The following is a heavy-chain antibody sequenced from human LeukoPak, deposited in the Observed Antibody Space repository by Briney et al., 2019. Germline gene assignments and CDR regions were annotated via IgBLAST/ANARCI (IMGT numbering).Heavy chain of an antibody. CDR2: IRLDGSDE. J-gene: IGHJ4*02. D-gene: IGHD5-18*01. CDR1: GFTFSGYG. CDR3: ARDHSQNFDY. Sequence: GGSLRLSCAASGFTFSGYGMHWVRQASGKRLEWVAFIRLDGSDEYYGDSVKGRFTISRDNSKNTLYLQMNSLRPEDTAVYYCARDHSQNFDYWGQGTLVTVSS. V-gene: IGHV3-30*02.